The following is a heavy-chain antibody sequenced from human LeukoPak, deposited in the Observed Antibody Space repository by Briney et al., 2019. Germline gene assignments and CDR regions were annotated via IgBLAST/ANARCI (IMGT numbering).Heavy chain of an antibody. V-gene: IGHV4-59*08. J-gene: IGHJ4*02. CDR1: GGSISSYY. CDR3: AKHGYSGYDYWGASFDY. D-gene: IGHD5-12*01. Sequence: PSETLSLTCTVSGGSISSYYWSWIRQPPGEGLEWIGYIYYSGSTNYNPSLKSRVTISVDTSKNQFSLKLSSVTAADTAVYYCAKHGYSGYDYWGASFDYWGQGTLVTVSS. CDR2: IYYSGST.